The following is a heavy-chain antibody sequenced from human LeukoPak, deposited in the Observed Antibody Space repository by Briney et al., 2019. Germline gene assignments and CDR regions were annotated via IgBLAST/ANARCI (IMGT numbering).Heavy chain of an antibody. V-gene: IGHV3-13*01. J-gene: IGHJ2*01. CDR1: GFTFSSYD. CDR2: IGTAGEI. CDR3: ARAAYSSTWYSRYFDL. Sequence: GGSLRLSCAASGFTFSSYDIHWVRQATGKGLEWVSGIGTAGEIYYPGSVKGRFTIPRENAKNSLYLQMNSLRAGDTAVYYCARAAYSSTWYSRYFDLWGRGTLVTVSS. D-gene: IGHD6-13*01.